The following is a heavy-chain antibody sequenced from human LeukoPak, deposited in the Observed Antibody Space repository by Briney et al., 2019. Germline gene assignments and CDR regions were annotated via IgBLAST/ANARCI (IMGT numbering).Heavy chain of an antibody. D-gene: IGHD2-2*01. CDR3: ARDKPTAVPFDY. Sequence: PGGSLRLSCAASGFTFSSYAMHWVRQAPGKGLEYVSAISSNGGSTYYANSVKGRFTISRDNSKNTLYLQMNSLRAEDTAVYYCARDKPTAVPFDYWGQGTLVTVSS. V-gene: IGHV3-64*01. CDR1: GFTFSSYA. J-gene: IGHJ4*02. CDR2: ISSNGGST.